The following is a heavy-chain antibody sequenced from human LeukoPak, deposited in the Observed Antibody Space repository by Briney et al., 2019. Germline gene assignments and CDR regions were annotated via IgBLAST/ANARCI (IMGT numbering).Heavy chain of an antibody. V-gene: IGHV4-61*01. J-gene: IGHJ4*02. CDR2: IYYSGST. CDR1: GGSVSSGSYY. CDR3: ARSGDSSGYYPPSFYYFDY. Sequence: SETLSLTCTVSGGSVSSGSYYWRWIRQPPGKGLEWIGYIYYSGSTNYNPSLKSRVTISVDTSKNQFSLKLSSVTAADTAVYYCARSGDSSGYYPPSFYYFDYWGQGTLVTVSS. D-gene: IGHD3-22*01.